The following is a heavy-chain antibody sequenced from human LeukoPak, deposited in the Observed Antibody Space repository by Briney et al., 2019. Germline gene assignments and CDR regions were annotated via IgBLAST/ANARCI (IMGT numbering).Heavy chain of an antibody. V-gene: IGHV3-15*01. CDR2: IKSKIDGGTT. CDR3: TTGKSYDFWSGYPVRDAFDI. CDR1: GFTFSNAW. Sequence: GRSLRLSCAASGFTFSNAWMSWVRHAPGKGLEWGGGIKSKIDGGTTNYAAPVKGTYPFSRHDSKNTLYLQMNSLKTEDPAVYYCTTGKSYDFWSGYPVRDAFDIWGQGTMVTVSS. D-gene: IGHD3-3*01. J-gene: IGHJ3*02.